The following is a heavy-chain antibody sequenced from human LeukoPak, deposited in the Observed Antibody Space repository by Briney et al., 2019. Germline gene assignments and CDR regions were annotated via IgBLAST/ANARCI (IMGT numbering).Heavy chain of an antibody. CDR2: MLYSGST. V-gene: IGHV4-59*08. D-gene: IGHD3-16*02. J-gene: IGHJ4*02. CDR1: GASISNYY. CDR3: ARSDIWGSYRFLDH. Sequence: SETLSLTCTVSGASISNYYWSWIRQSPGKGLEWIGYMLYSGSTNQNPSLRSRVTISVDTSKNQVSLKLSSVTAADTAVYCARSDIWGSYRFLDHWGQGALVTVSS.